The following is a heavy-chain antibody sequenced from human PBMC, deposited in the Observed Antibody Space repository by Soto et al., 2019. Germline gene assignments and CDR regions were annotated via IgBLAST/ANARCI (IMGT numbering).Heavy chain of an antibody. V-gene: IGHV3-21*01. CDR1: GFTFSSYS. Sequence: GGSLRLSCAASGFTFSSYSMNWVRQAPGKGLEWVSSISSSSSYIYYADSVKGRFTISRDNAKNSLYLQMNSLRAEDTAVYYCASGVAAAGPNFDYWGQGTLVTVSS. CDR3: ASGVAAAGPNFDY. J-gene: IGHJ4*02. CDR2: ISSSSSYI. D-gene: IGHD6-13*01.